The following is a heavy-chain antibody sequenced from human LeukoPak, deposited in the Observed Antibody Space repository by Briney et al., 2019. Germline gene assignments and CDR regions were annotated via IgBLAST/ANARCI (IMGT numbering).Heavy chain of an antibody. Sequence: GGSLRLSCAASGFTFSSYSMNWVRQAPGKGLEWVSSISSSSSYIYYADSVKGRFTISRDNAKNSLYLRMNSLRAEDTAVYYCAREFFFAAGTSDWGQGTLVTVSS. CDR1: GFTFSSYS. D-gene: IGHD6-19*01. CDR2: ISSSSSYI. CDR3: AREFFFAAGTSD. V-gene: IGHV3-21*01. J-gene: IGHJ4*02.